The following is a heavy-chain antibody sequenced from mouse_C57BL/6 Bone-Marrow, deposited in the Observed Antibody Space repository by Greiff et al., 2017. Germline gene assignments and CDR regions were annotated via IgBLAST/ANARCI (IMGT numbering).Heavy chain of an antibody. Sequence: DVKLVESGGGLVQPGGSLKLSCAASGFTFSDYYMYWVRQTPEKRLEWVAYISNGGGSTYYPDTVKGRFTISRDNAKNTLYLQMSRLKAEDAAKYYCARRTNYAVDYWGQGTSVTVSS. CDR1: GFTFSDYY. CDR2: ISNGGGST. J-gene: IGHJ4*01. V-gene: IGHV5-12*01. CDR3: ARRTNYAVDY.